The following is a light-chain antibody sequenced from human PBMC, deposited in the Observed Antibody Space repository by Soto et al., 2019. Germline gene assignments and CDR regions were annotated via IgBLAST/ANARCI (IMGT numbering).Light chain of an antibody. CDR1: NSDVGGYDR. CDR3: SSSVGGPIWV. J-gene: IGLJ3*02. V-gene: IGLV2-23*02. CDR2: EVN. Sequence: QSALTQPASVSGSPGQSITISCTGTNSDVGGYDRVSWYQPHPGKAPTLMIYEVNKRPSGVSNRFSGSKSGNTASLTISGLQAEDEADYYCSSSVGGPIWVFGGGTKLTVL.